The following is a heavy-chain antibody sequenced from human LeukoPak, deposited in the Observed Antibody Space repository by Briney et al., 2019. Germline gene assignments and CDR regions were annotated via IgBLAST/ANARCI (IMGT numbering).Heavy chain of an antibody. CDR1: GFTLSTYA. D-gene: IGHD3-22*01. J-gene: IGHJ4*02. CDR3: ARVFWETVNTGYYSDF. CDR2: ITSDSSNI. Sequence: GGSLRLSCTASGFTLSTYAMNWVRQAPGKGLEWISSITSDSSNIFYANSVRGRFTISRDNANNALHLQMNSLRAEDTAVYYCARVFWETVNTGYYSDFWGPGTLVTVSS. V-gene: IGHV3-21*01.